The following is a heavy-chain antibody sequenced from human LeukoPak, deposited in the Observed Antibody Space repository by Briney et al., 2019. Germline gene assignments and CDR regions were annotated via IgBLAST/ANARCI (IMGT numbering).Heavy chain of an antibody. CDR2: IDYSGTT. CDR3: ARDTYYYGSGILQGYYYYGMDV. D-gene: IGHD3-10*01. J-gene: IGHJ6*02. CDR1: GGSISSFY. Sequence: PSETLSLTCTVSGGSISSFYWSWIRQPPGKGLEWIGYIDYSGTTNYHPSLKSRVIISVDTSKNQFSLKLSSVTAADTAVYYCARDTYYYGSGILQGYYYYGMDVWGQGTTVTVSS. V-gene: IGHV4-59*12.